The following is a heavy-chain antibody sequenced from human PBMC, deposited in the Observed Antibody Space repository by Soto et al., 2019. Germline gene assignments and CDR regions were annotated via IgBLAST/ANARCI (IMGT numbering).Heavy chain of an antibody. CDR1: GFTFSDYY. CDR3: ARARGAAAVYFDF. Sequence: QVQLVESGGGLVKPGGSLRLSCAVSGFTFSDYYMTWIRQAPGKGLEWVSYSSSSTSHTNYADSVKGRITISRENAYNSLLLQMNRLRAEDTAVYYCARARGAAAVYFDFWGQGTLVSVSS. D-gene: IGHD6-13*01. J-gene: IGHJ4*02. V-gene: IGHV3-11*05. CDR2: SSSSTSHT.